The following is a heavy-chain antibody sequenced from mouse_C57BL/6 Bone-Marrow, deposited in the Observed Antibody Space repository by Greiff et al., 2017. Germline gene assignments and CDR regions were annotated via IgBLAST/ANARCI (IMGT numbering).Heavy chain of an antibody. J-gene: IGHJ1*03. Sequence: QVQLQQPGAELVKPGASVKMSRKASGYTFTSYWITWVKQRPGQGLEWIGDIYPTSGRTNYNEKFKSKATLTVDTSSSTAYMQLSSLTSEDSAVYYCARPYYSNYWYFDVWGTGTTVTVSS. CDR3: ARPYYSNYWYFDV. V-gene: IGHV1-55*01. CDR2: IYPTSGRT. D-gene: IGHD2-5*01. CDR1: GYTFTSYW.